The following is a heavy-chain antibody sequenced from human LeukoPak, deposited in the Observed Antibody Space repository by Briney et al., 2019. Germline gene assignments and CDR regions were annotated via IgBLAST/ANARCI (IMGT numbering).Heavy chain of an antibody. V-gene: IGHV4-4*02. CDR3: TRENRPFCPFAF. J-gene: IGHJ4*02. D-gene: IGHD2/OR15-2a*01. CDR2: ISHDGTT. CDR1: GGSIDNNNY. Sequence: PSETLSLTCGVSGGSIDNNNYRSWVRQAPGKGQEWIGEISHDGTTNYRPSLRSRVTMSFDRANNQFSLSLTSVTASDTAVYYCTRENRPFCPFAFWGQGVLVTVSS.